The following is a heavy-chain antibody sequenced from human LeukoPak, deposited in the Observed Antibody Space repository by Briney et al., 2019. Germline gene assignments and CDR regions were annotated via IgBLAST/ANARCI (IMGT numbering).Heavy chain of an antibody. CDR1: GGSFSGYY. Sequence: SETLSLACAVYGGSFSGYYWSWIRQPPGKGLEWIGEINHSGSTNYNPSLKSRVTISVDTSKNQFSLKLSSVTAADTAVYYCARGRYYYGYWGQGTLVTVSS. CDR3: ARGRYYYGY. D-gene: IGHD3-22*01. J-gene: IGHJ4*02. V-gene: IGHV4-34*01. CDR2: INHSGST.